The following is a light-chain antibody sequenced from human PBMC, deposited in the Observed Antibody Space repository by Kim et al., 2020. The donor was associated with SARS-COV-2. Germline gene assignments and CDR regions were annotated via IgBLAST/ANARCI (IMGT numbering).Light chain of an antibody. CDR1: RMISSSY. J-gene: IGKJ1*01. V-gene: IGKV3-20*01. CDR3: KQHGNLPWT. Sequence: ERRTLRGRARRMISSSYLAWYQQKPGQAPRLLIYGASNRATGIPDRFSGGGSGRDCTLNISRLEPEDFAVYYCKQHGNLPWTFGQGTKLEIK. CDR2: GAS.